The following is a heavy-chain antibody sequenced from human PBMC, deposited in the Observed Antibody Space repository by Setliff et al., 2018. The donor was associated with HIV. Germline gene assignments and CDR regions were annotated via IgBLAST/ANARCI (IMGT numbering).Heavy chain of an antibody. V-gene: IGHV4-59*04. CDR2: VFYSGST. CDR3: ASRVYYYDSSGYLREEGFDP. Sequence: KPSETLSLTCNVSGGSISGYYWSWVRQPPGKKVEWIGNVFYSGSTYYNPSLKSRVTISVDTSKNQFSLKLSSVTAADAAVYYCASRVYYYDSSGYLREEGFDPWGQGTLVTVSS. CDR1: GGSISGYY. J-gene: IGHJ5*02. D-gene: IGHD3-22*01.